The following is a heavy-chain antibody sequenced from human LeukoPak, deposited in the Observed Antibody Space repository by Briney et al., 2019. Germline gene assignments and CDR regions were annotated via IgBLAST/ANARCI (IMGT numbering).Heavy chain of an antibody. CDR1: GFTVSSNY. J-gene: IGHJ6*02. CDR3: AKDRALGVRALYSYDMDV. CDR2: IYSGGST. V-gene: IGHV3-66*01. D-gene: IGHD3-10*01. Sequence: GGSLRLSCAASGFTVSSNYMSWVRQAPGKGLEWVSVIYSGGSTYYADSVKGRFTISRDNSKNTLYLQMNSLRAEDTAVYYCAKDRALGVRALYSYDMDVWGQGTTVTVSS.